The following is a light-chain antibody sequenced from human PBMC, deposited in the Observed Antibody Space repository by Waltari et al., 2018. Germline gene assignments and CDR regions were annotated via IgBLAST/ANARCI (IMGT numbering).Light chain of an antibody. CDR3: CSYGGPSIYV. J-gene: IGLJ1*01. Sequence: QSALTQPASVSGSPGQSITISCTGASNNLGSYNSVSWYKQHPGKAPKPMIYEANKRPSGVSHRVSASRSGNTASLTSSGLQAEDEADYYCCSYGGPSIYVFGNATRVTV. CDR2: EAN. V-gene: IGLV2-23*01. CDR1: SNNLGSYNS.